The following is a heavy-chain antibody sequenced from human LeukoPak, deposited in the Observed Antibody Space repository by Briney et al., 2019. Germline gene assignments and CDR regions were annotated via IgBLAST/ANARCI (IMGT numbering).Heavy chain of an antibody. CDR2: INPNSGGT. V-gene: IGHV1-2*02. Sequence: ASVKVSCKASGYTFTSYGISWVRQTPGQGLEWMGWINPNSGGTNYAQKFQGRVTMTRDTSISTAYMELSRLRSDDTAVYYCARVYDILTDYSDWFDPWGQETLVTVSS. J-gene: IGHJ5*02. CDR3: ARVYDILTDYSDWFDP. D-gene: IGHD3-9*01. CDR1: GYTFTSYG.